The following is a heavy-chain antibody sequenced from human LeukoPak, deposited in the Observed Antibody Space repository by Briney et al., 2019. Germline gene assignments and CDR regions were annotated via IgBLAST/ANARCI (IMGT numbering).Heavy chain of an antibody. CDR1: GYTFSNYG. J-gene: IGHJ4*02. D-gene: IGHD2-2*01. Sequence: ASVKVSCKASGYTFSNYGISWVRQATGRGLEWMGWISGQTGKTKQAQKFQGRITLTTDSATNTAYMELRSLTSDDTAVYYCARADIVEVPAVYLLFDYWGQGTLVTVSS. CDR3: ARADIVEVPAVYLLFDY. V-gene: IGHV1-18*01. CDR2: ISGQTGKT.